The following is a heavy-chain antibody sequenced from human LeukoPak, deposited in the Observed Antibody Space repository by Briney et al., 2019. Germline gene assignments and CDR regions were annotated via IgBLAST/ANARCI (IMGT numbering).Heavy chain of an antibody. CDR3: ARSSLEARPIAARATWFDP. Sequence: SQTLSLTCPVSGGSLSRGRYYGTWIRQPAGRGVEGVGRIDTSRGRTNCNPSLKGRGTLSGDASKNQSSLKLSSVTAADTAVYYGARSSLEARPIAARATWFDPWGQGNLVTVSS. D-gene: IGHD6-6*01. CDR1: GGSLSRGRYY. V-gene: IGHV4-61*02. J-gene: IGHJ5*02. CDR2: IDTSRGRT.